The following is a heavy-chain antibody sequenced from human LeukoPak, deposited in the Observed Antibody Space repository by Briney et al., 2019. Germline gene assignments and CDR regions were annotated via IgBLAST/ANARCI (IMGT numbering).Heavy chain of an antibody. V-gene: IGHV3-48*03. D-gene: IGHD6-13*01. CDR3: VRVLSAAVVDY. J-gene: IGHJ4*02. CDR1: GFTFSTYE. Sequence: GGSLRLSCAASGFTFSTYEMHWVRQAPGKGLEWVSYIGSTGNTIYYADSVKGRFTVSRDNAKSSVYLQMNSLRAEDTAVYYCVRVLSAAVVDYWGQGTLLTVSS. CDR2: IGSTGNTI.